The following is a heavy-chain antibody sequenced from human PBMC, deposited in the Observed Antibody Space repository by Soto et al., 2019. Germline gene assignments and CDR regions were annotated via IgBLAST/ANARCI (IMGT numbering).Heavy chain of an antibody. CDR1: GFTFSSYA. CDR2: ISGSGGST. Sequence: PGGSLRLSCAASGFTFSSYAMSWVRQAPGKGLEWVSAISGSGGSTYYADSVKGRFTISRDNSKNTLYLQMNSLRAEDTAVYYWAKDLSQSNRYYYYGMDVWGQGTTVTASS. V-gene: IGHV3-23*01. CDR3: AKDLSQSNRYYYYGMDV. D-gene: IGHD4-4*01. J-gene: IGHJ6*02.